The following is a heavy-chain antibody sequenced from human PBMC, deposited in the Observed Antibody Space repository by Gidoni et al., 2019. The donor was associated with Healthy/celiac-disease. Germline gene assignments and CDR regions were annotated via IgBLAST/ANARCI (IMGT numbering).Heavy chain of an antibody. CDR1: GGSFSGYY. CDR3: ARGGGLYCSSTSCYSNYYYYYGMDV. D-gene: IGHD2-2*01. Sequence: QVQLQQWGAGLLKPSETLSLPCAVYGGSFSGYYWSWIRQPPGKGLEWIGAINHSGSTNYNPSLKSRVTISVDTSKNQFSLKLSSVTAADTAVYYCARGGGLYCSSTSCYSNYYYYYGMDVWGQGTTVTVSS. CDR2: INHSGST. V-gene: IGHV4-34*01. J-gene: IGHJ6*02.